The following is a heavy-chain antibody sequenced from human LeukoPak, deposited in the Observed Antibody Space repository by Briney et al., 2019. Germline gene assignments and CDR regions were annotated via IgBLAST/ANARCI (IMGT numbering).Heavy chain of an antibody. V-gene: IGHV3-11*04. D-gene: IGHD1-7*01. J-gene: IGHJ4*02. CDR3: ARMNYVSSGWGAPFDS. CDR1: GLTFGDSF. Sequence: GGSLRLSCSVSGLTFGDSFMSWIRQAPGKGLEWVAYIDPTGSTIYYADSVKGRFTISRDNAKNSLYLQMNSLRAEDTAVYYCARMNYVSSGWGAPFDSWGQGTLVTVSS. CDR2: IDPTGSTI.